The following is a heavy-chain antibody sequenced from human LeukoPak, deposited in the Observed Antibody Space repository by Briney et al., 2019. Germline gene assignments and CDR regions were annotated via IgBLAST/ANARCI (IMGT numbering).Heavy chain of an antibody. CDR3: ASSHDSSGND. CDR1: GFSFSSYW. D-gene: IGHD3-22*01. V-gene: IGHV3-7*01. J-gene: IGHJ4*02. CDR2: IKYDGSHK. Sequence: GGSLRLSCVASGFSFSSYWMAWVRQAPGKGLEWVANIKYDGSHKYYVDSVKGRFTISRDNAKNSVYLQMNSLRVDDTAVYFCASSHDSSGNDWGQGPMVTVSS.